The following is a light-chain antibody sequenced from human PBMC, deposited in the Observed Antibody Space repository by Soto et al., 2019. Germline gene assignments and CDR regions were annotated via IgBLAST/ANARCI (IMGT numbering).Light chain of an antibody. CDR1: QSVSSY. CDR3: QQRSNWTPVYA. V-gene: IGKV3-11*01. CDR2: DAS. Sequence: EIVLTQSPATLSLSPGERATLSCRASQSVSSYLAWYQQKPGQAPRLLIYDASNRATGIPARFSGSGSATDFTLTIGSLGPGDFAVYYCQQRSNWTPVYAFGQGTKLEIK. J-gene: IGKJ2*01.